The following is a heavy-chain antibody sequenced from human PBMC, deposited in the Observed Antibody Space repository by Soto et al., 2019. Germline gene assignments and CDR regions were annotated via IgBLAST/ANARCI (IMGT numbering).Heavy chain of an antibody. CDR2: IYLSDSDT. CDR3: ATTFDYNGYFDP. D-gene: IGHD4-4*01. J-gene: IGHJ5*02. V-gene: IGHV5-51*01. Sequence: PGESLKISCKTSGYSLTTYWFAWVRQMPRKGLEWMGIIYLSDSDTIYSPSAQGHFTISADKSIKTAYLQWSSLKASDTAIYYCATTFDYNGYFDPWGQGTQVTAPQ. CDR1: GYSLTTYW.